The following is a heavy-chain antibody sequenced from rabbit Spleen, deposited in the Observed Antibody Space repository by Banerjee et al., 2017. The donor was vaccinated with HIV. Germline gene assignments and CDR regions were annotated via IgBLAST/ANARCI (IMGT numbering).Heavy chain of an antibody. V-gene: IGHV1S45*01. Sequence: QEQLEESGGDLVKPEGSLTLTCTASGFSFSGGYWICWVRQAPGKGLEWIACIVSRSSDTTAYATWAKGRFTISKTSSTTVTLQMTSLTAADTATYFCARADSGWGNWIYYLNLWGPGTLVTVS. CDR2: IVSRSSDTT. J-gene: IGHJ4*01. CDR3: ARADSGWGNWIYYLNL. CDR1: GFSFSGGYW. D-gene: IGHD4-1*01.